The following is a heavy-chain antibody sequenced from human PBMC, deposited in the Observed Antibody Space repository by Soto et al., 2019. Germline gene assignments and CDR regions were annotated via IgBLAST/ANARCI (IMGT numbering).Heavy chain of an antibody. Sequence: ASVKVSCKASGYTFLSYGISWVRQAPGQGCEWMGMIIPYTSNTNYGQKLQDRVTITAGTTTSTAYMELRSLKTDDPAVYYCPREISCSGCPCHFLDFRGQGTLVTVSS. CDR3: PREISCSGCPCHFLDF. CDR1: GYTFLSYG. V-gene: IGHV1-18*01. D-gene: IGHD2-15*01. J-gene: IGHJ4*02. CDR2: IIPYTSNT.